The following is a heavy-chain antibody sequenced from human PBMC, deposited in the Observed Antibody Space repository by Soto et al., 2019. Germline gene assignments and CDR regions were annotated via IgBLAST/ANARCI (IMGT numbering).Heavy chain of an antibody. Sequence: GGSRRLSCVVSGFTFSDFGMHWVRQSPGEGLAWVASISKDGLDRYYSESVKGRFTISRDDSKNTVFLQMNSLKVEDTAAYFCASPREGQWLVFDHWGQRTLVTVSS. J-gene: IGHJ4*02. CDR2: ISKDGLDR. D-gene: IGHD6-19*01. CDR3: ASPREGQWLVFDH. CDR1: GFTFSDFG. V-gene: IGHV3-30*19.